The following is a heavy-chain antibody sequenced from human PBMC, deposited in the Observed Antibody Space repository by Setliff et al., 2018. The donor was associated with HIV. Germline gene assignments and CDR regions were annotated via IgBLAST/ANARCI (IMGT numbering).Heavy chain of an antibody. J-gene: IGHJ4*02. CDR1: GFTFSSYW. D-gene: IGHD5-18*01. Sequence: GESLKISCAASGFTFSSYWMSWVRQAPGKGLEWVADIKQDGSKAYYMDSVKGRFTISRDNSKNTLYLQMNSLRAEDTAVYYCAKDNTWIPNGFDYWGQGTLVTVSS. CDR2: IKQDGSKA. CDR3: AKDNTWIPNGFDY. V-gene: IGHV3-7*05.